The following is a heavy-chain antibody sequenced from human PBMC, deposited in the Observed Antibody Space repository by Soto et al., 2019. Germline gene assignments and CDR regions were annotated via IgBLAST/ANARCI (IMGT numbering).Heavy chain of an antibody. CDR3: GRDTYYFDSSGQIDY. Sequence: GGSLRLSCAASGFTFSSYGMHWVRQAPGKGLEWVAVISYDGSNKYYADSVKGRFTISRDNSKNTLYLQMNSLRTEDTAVYYCGRDTYYFDSSGQIDYWGQGTQVTVSS. V-gene: IGHV3-30*03. J-gene: IGHJ4*02. D-gene: IGHD3-22*01. CDR1: GFTFSSYG. CDR2: ISYDGSNK.